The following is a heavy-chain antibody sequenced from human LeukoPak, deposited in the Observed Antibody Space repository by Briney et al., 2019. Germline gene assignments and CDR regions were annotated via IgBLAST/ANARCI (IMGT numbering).Heavy chain of an antibody. Sequence: ALVKVSCKASGYTFTSYAMHWVRQAPGQRLEWMGWINAGNGNTKYSQKFQGRVTITRDTSASTAYMELSSLRSEDTAVYYCARAHLTTVTTSDYWGQGTLVTVSS. CDR3: ARAHLTTVTTSDY. V-gene: IGHV1-3*01. CDR1: GYTFTSYA. J-gene: IGHJ4*02. D-gene: IGHD4-17*01. CDR2: INAGNGNT.